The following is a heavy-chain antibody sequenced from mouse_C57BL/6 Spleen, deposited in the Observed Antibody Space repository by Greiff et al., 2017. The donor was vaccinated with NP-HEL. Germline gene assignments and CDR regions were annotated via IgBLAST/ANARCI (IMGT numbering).Heavy chain of an antibody. CDR1: GFTFSDYG. V-gene: IGHV5-17*01. D-gene: IGHD4-1*01. CDR3: ARPGTGTFMDY. CDR2: ISSGSSTI. Sequence: EVQGVESGGGLVKPGGSLQLSCAASGFTFSDYGMHWVRQAPEKGLEWVAYISSGSSTIYYADTVKGRFTLSRDNAKNTLFLQMTSLRYEDTAMYYCARPGTGTFMDYWGQGTSVTVSS. J-gene: IGHJ4*01.